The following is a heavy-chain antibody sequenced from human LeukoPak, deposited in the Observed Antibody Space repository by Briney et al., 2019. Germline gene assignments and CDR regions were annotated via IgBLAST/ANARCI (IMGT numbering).Heavy chain of an antibody. D-gene: IGHD2-15*01. CDR2: ISYSGTT. J-gene: IGHJ4*02. Sequence: SETLSLTCSVSDGSISSSSYYWGWIRQPPGKGLEWIGSISYSGTTYYNPSLKSRVTISVHTSKSQFSLKLSSMTAADTAVYFCTRGYTSGGTYYPFDFWGQGTLVTVSS. CDR1: DGSISSSSYY. CDR3: TRGYTSGGTYYPFDF. V-gene: IGHV4-39*07.